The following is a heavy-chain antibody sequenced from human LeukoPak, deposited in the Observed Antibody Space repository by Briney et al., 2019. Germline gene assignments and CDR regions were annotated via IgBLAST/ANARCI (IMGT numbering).Heavy chain of an antibody. Sequence: PSETLSLTCTVSGGSMSSSGYYWGWIRQPPGKGLEWIGSIYYSGTTYYNPSLKSRVTISVDTSKSQFSLKLSSVTAADTAVYYCARGPQGVTRPEYWGQGTLVTVSS. CDR3: ARGPQGVTRPEY. CDR2: IYYSGTT. D-gene: IGHD4-17*01. V-gene: IGHV4-39*01. CDR1: GGSMSSSGYY. J-gene: IGHJ4*02.